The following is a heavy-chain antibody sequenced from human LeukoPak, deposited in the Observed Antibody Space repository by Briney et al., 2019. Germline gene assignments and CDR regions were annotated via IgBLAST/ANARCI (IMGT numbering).Heavy chain of an antibody. CDR2: ISDTGGNT. V-gene: IGHV3-23*01. J-gene: IGHJ4*02. D-gene: IGHD3-10*02. Sequence: PGGSLRLSCAASGLTVSKNYMSWVRQAPGKGLEWVSTISDTGGNTYYAESVKGRFTISRDNSKSTLYLQMNSLRAEDTAVYFCAKMFSSVDYWGQGTLVTVSS. CDR3: AKMFSSVDY. CDR1: GLTVSKNY.